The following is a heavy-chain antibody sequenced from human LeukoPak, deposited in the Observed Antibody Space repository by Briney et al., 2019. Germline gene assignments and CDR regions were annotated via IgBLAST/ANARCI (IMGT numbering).Heavy chain of an antibody. Sequence: PPGESLKISCAASGFTFSSYAMSWVRQAPGKGLEWVSAISGSGGSTYYADSVKGRFTISRDNSKNTLYLQMNSLRAEDTAVYYCAKNLRAGIQLWFFDYWGQGTLVTVSS. V-gene: IGHV3-23*01. CDR3: AKNLRAGIQLWFFDY. J-gene: IGHJ4*02. D-gene: IGHD5-18*01. CDR2: ISGSGGST. CDR1: GFTFSSYA.